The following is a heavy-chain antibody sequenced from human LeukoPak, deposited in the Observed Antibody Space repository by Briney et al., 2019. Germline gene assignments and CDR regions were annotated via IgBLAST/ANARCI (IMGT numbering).Heavy chain of an antibody. D-gene: IGHD2-15*01. CDR3: AMTGYCSGGSCTPGRYSFDY. Sequence: ASVKVSCKASGYTFTSYGISWVRQAPAQGLEWMGWISAYNGNTNYAQKLQGRVTMTTDTSMSTAYMELRSLRSDDTAMYYCAMTGYCSGGSCTPGRYSFDYWGQGTLVTVSS. CDR1: GYTFTSYG. V-gene: IGHV1-18*01. CDR2: ISAYNGNT. J-gene: IGHJ4*02.